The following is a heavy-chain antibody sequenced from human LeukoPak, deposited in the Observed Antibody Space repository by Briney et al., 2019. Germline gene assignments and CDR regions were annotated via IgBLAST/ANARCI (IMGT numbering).Heavy chain of an antibody. CDR1: GYTFTNYY. Sequence: ASVKVSCKASGYTFTNYYMHWVRQAPGQGLEWMGLINSRSGTTSYAQKFQGRVTMTRDTSTSTVYMELSSLRSEDTAVYYCARDLGTIAAAGRDYWGQGTLVTVSS. J-gene: IGHJ4*02. CDR2: INSRSGTT. V-gene: IGHV1-46*01. D-gene: IGHD6-13*01. CDR3: ARDLGTIAAAGRDY.